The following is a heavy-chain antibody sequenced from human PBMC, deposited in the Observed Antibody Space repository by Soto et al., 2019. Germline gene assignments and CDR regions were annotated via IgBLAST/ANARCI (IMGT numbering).Heavy chain of an antibody. D-gene: IGHD3-10*01. V-gene: IGHV4-39*01. CDR3: ARRLQDTMVRGVISAWFDP. CDR2: IYYSGST. CDR1: GGSISSSSYY. Sequence: SETLSLTCTVSGGSISSSSYYWGWIRQPPGKGLEWIGSIYYSGSTYYNPSLKSRVTISVDTSKNQFSLKLSSVTAADTAVYYCARRLQDTMVRGVISAWFDPWGQGTLVTVSS. J-gene: IGHJ5*02.